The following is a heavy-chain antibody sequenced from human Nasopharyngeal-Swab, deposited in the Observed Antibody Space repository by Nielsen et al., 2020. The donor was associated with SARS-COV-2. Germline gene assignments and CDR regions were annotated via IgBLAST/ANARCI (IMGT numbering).Heavy chain of an antibody. CDR1: GDTFSSYA. Sequence: SVKVSCKASGDTFSSYAISWVRQAPGQGLEWMGGIIPIFGTANYAQKFQGRVTITADESTSTAYMELSSLRSEDTAVYYCARDNRFLEWLLSGSAVNWFDPWGQGTLVTVSS. D-gene: IGHD3-3*01. CDR2: IIPIFGTA. J-gene: IGHJ5*02. CDR3: ARDNRFLEWLLSGSAVNWFDP. V-gene: IGHV1-69*13.